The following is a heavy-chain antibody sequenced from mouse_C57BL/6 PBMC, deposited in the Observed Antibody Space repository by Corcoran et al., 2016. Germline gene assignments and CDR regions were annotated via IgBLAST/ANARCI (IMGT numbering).Heavy chain of an antibody. CDR3: TTGDPHYYAMDY. Sequence: EVQLQQSGAELVRPGASVKLSCTASGFNIKDYYMHWVKQRPEQGLEWIGRIDPEDGDTEYAPKFQGKATMTADTSSNTAYLQLSSLTSEDTAVYYCTTGDPHYYAMDYWGQGTSVTVSS. CDR2: IDPEDGDT. CDR1: GFNIKDYY. J-gene: IGHJ4*01. D-gene: IGHD3-3*01. V-gene: IGHV14-1*01.